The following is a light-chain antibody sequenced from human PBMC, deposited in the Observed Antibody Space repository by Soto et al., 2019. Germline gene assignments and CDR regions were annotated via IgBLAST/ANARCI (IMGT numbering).Light chain of an antibody. V-gene: IGKV1-5*01. CDR1: QSISNW. J-gene: IGKJ1*01. CDR3: QQYNSYPWT. Sequence: DIQMTQSPSTLSASVGDRVTITCRASQSISNWLAWYQQKPGKAPKLLIYDVSRLESGVPSRFSGSGSGTECTLTISSLQPDDFATYYCQQYNSYPWTFGQGTKVEIK. CDR2: DVS.